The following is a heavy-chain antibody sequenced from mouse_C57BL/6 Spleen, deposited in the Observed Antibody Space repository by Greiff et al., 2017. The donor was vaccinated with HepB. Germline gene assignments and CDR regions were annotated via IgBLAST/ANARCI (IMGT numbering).Heavy chain of an antibody. V-gene: IGHV1-18*01. D-gene: IGHD6-1*01. J-gene: IGHJ4*01. CDR1: GYTFTDYN. CDR3: ARSSLSLLSMDD. Sequence: EVQLQQSGPELVKPGASVKLPCKASGYTFTDYNMDWVKQSHGKSLEWIGDINPNNGGTIYNQKFKGKATLTVDKSSSTAYMELRSLTSADTAVYYCARSSLSLLSMDDWGQGTSVTVSS. CDR2: INPNNGGT.